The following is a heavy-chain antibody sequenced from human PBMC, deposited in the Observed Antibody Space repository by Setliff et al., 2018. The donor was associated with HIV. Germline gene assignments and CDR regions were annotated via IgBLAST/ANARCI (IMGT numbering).Heavy chain of an antibody. CDR2: INWNGGST. J-gene: IGHJ3*02. Sequence: PGGSLRLSCAVSGFTFEDYGMSWVRQAPGKGLEWVSGINWNGGSTGYVDSVKGRFTISRDNAKNTLYLQMNSLTAEDTAVYYCVRSGFLGAFDIWGLGTTVTVSS. CDR1: GFTFEDYG. CDR3: VRSGFLGAFDI. V-gene: IGHV3-20*04. D-gene: IGHD1-26*01.